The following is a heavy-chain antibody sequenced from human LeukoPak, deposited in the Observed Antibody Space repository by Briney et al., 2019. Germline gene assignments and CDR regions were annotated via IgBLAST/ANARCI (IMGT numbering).Heavy chain of an antibody. Sequence: SETLSLTCAVYGGSFSGYYWSWIRQPPGKGLEWIGEINHSGSTNYNPSLKSRVTISVDTSKNQFSLKLSSVTAADTAVYYCARANGDYGYWGQGTPVTVSS. V-gene: IGHV4-34*01. D-gene: IGHD4-17*01. CDR2: INHSGST. CDR1: GGSFSGYY. CDR3: ARANGDYGY. J-gene: IGHJ4*02.